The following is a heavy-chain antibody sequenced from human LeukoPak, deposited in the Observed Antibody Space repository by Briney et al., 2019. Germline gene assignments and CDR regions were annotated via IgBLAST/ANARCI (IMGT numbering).Heavy chain of an antibody. D-gene: IGHD6-13*01. Sequence: ASVKVSCKASGYTFTGYYMHWVRQAPGQGLEWMGWINPNSGGTNYAQKFQGRVTMTRDTSISTAYMELSRLRSDDTAVYYCARGPVLGIAAKLNWFDPWGQGTLVTVSS. CDR3: ARGPVLGIAAKLNWFDP. CDR2: INPNSGGT. J-gene: IGHJ5*02. CDR1: GYTFTGYY. V-gene: IGHV1-2*02.